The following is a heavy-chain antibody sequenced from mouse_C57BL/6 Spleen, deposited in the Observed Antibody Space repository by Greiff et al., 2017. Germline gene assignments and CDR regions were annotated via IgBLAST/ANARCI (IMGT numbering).Heavy chain of an antibody. J-gene: IGHJ4*01. CDR2: IYPGDGDT. Sequence: LQQSGASVKISCKASGYAFSSYWMNWVKQRPGKGLEWIGQIYPGDGDTNYNGKFKGKATLTADKSSSTAYMQLSSLTSEDSAVYFCARSVGNYERVYAMDYWGQGTSVTVSS. CDR3: ARSVGNYERVYAMDY. CDR1: GYAFSSYW. D-gene: IGHD2-1*01. V-gene: IGHV1-80*01.